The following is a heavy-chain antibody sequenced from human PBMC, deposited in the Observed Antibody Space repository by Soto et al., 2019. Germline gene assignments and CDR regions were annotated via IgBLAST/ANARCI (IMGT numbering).Heavy chain of an antibody. D-gene: IGHD2-2*01. Sequence: QVQLVQSGGEVKKPGSSVKVSCAASGGTFSSYAISWVRQAPGQRLEWMGLIVPMFGTTNSTQKFQGRLTFTADESSSTAHMELSSLTSEDTAVYYCARDQLPDRHHNYYGMDVWGQGTTVIVSP. CDR2: IVPMFGTT. V-gene: IGHV1-69*12. CDR3: ARDQLPDRHHNYYGMDV. J-gene: IGHJ6*01. CDR1: GGTFSSYA.